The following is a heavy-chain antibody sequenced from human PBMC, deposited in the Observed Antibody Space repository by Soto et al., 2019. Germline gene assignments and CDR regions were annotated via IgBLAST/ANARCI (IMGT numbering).Heavy chain of an antibody. D-gene: IGHD3-10*01. Sequence: QVQLQESGPGLVKPSGTLSLTCAVSGGSISSSNWWSWVRQPPGKGLGWIGEIYHSGSTNYNPSLKGRVTISVDKSKNQFSLKLSSVTAADTAVYYCARDVGTMVRGVKRHWFDPWGQGTLVTVSS. J-gene: IGHJ5*02. CDR2: IYHSGST. V-gene: IGHV4-4*02. CDR1: GGSISSSNW. CDR3: ARDVGTMVRGVKRHWFDP.